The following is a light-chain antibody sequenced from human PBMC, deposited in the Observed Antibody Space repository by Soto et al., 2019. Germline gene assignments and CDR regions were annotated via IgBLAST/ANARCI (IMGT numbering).Light chain of an antibody. Sequence: DIQMTQSPSSLSASVGDRVTITCRATQDISNYLAWYQQKPGKVPNLLIYPASTLQSGVPSRFSGSGSGTDFTLTIRSLQPEDVATYYCQKYNSAPPWTFGQGTKVEI. J-gene: IGKJ1*01. CDR1: QDISNY. CDR3: QKYNSAPPWT. V-gene: IGKV1-27*01. CDR2: PAS.